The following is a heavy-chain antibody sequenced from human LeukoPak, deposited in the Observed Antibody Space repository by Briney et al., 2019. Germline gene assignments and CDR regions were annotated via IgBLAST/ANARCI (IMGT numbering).Heavy chain of an antibody. D-gene: IGHD3-10*01. CDR3: ASQTPYYYGSYRVDV. CDR2: IYSGGST. V-gene: IGHV3-66*04. J-gene: IGHJ6*02. Sequence: GGSLRLSCAASGFTVSSNYMSWVRQAPGKGLEWVSVIYSGGSTYYADSVKGRFTISRDNSKNTLYLQMNSLRAEDTAVYYCASQTPYYYGSYRVDVWGQGTTVTVSS. CDR1: GFTVSSNY.